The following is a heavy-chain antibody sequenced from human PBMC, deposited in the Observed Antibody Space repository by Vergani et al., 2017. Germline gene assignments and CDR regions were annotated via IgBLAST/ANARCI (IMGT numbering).Heavy chain of an antibody. CDR2: ISAYNGNT. CDR1: GYTFTSYG. V-gene: IGHV1-18*01. CDR3: ARGSDLLWFGELFGY. J-gene: IGHJ4*02. Sequence: QVQLVQSGAEVKKPGASVKVSCKASGYTFTSYGISWVRQAPGQGLEWMGWISAYNGNTNYAQKLQGRVTMTTDTSTSTAYMELSRLRSDDTAVYYCARGSDLLWFGELFGYWGQGTLVTVSS. D-gene: IGHD3-10*01.